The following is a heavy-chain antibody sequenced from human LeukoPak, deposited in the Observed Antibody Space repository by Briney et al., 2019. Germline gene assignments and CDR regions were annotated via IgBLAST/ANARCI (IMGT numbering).Heavy chain of an antibody. V-gene: IGHV1-69*04. Sequence: ASVKVSCKASGGTFSSYAISWVRQAPGQGLGWMGRIIPILGIANYAQKFQGRVTITADKSTSTAYMELSSLRSEDTAVYYCARQWRGYSGYAAFDIWGQGTMVTVSS. CDR3: ARQWRGYSGYAAFDI. CDR2: IIPILGIA. D-gene: IGHD5-12*01. J-gene: IGHJ3*02. CDR1: GGTFSSYA.